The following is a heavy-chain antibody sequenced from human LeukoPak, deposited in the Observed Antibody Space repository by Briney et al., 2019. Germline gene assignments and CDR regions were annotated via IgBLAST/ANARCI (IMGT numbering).Heavy chain of an antibody. CDR3: ARERVTGTSYYYYYGMDV. CDR1: GFTFSSYA. D-gene: IGHD6-19*01. CDR2: IWHDGSNK. V-gene: IGHV3-33*01. J-gene: IGHJ6*02. Sequence: PGRSLRLSCAASGFTFSSYAMHWVRQASGKGLAWVAVIWHDGSNKYYAASVKGRFTVSRDNSKNTLYLQINSLRAEDTAVYYCARERVTGTSYYYYYGMDVWGQGTTVTVSS.